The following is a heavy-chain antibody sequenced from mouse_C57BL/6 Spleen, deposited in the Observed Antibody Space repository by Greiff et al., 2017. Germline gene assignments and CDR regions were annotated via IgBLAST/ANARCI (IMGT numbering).Heavy chain of an antibody. CDR3: TRSWDVNFDY. D-gene: IGHD4-1*01. CDR1: GYTFTDYE. J-gene: IGHJ2*01. CDR2: IDPETGGT. Sequence: VHLVESGAELVRPGASVTLSCKAAGYTFTDYEMHWVKQTPVHGLEWIGAIDPETGGTAYNQKFKGKAILTADKSSSTAYMELRSLTSEDSAVYYCTRSWDVNFDYWGQGTTLTVSS. V-gene: IGHV1-15*01.